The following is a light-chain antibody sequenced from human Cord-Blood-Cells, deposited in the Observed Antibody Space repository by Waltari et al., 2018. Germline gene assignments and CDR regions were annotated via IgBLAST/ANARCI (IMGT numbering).Light chain of an antibody. CDR3: QQSYSTLMYT. V-gene: IGKV1-39*01. J-gene: IGKJ2*01. Sequence: DIQMTQSASSLSASVGHRITITCRASQSISSYLNWYQQKPGKAPKPLIYAASSLQSGVPSRFSGSGSGTDFTLTISSLQPEDFATYYCQQSYSTLMYTFGQGTKLEIK. CDR1: QSISSY. CDR2: AAS.